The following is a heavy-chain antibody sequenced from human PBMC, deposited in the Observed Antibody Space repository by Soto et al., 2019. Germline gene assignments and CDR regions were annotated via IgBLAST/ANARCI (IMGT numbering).Heavy chain of an antibody. Sequence: QLQLQESGPGLVKPSETLSLTCTVSGGSISSSSYYWGWIRQPPGKGLEWIGSIYYSGSTYYNPSLKSRVTISVDTSKNQFSLKLSSVTAADTAVYYCAKMYSSGCDNWFDPWGQGTLVTVSS. D-gene: IGHD6-19*01. CDR2: IYYSGST. V-gene: IGHV4-39*01. CDR3: AKMYSSGCDNWFDP. J-gene: IGHJ5*02. CDR1: GGSISSSSYY.